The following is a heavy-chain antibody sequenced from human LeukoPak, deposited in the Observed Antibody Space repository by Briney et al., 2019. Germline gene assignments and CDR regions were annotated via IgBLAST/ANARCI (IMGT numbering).Heavy chain of an antibody. Sequence: PSQTLSLTCTVSGGSISSGGYYWSWIRQHPGKGLEWIGYIYYSGSTYYNPSLKSRVTISVDTSKNQFSLKLSPVTAADTAVYYCAREALVWGYYYYGMDVWGKGTTVTVSS. D-gene: IGHD6-13*01. V-gene: IGHV4-31*03. CDR2: IYYSGST. J-gene: IGHJ6*04. CDR1: GGSISSGGYY. CDR3: AREALVWGYYYYGMDV.